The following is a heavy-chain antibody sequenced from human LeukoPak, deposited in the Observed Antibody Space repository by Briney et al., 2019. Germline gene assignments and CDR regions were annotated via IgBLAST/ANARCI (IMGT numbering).Heavy chain of an antibody. Sequence: SETLSLTCTVSGGSISSYYRSWIRQPPGKGLEWIGYIYYSGSTNCNPSLKSRVTISVDTSKNQFSLKLSSVTAADTAVYYCAREGTNYYDSSGYWEGAFDIWGQGTMVTVSS. CDR2: IYYSGST. V-gene: IGHV4-59*01. J-gene: IGHJ3*02. CDR1: GGSISSYY. CDR3: AREGTNYYDSSGYWEGAFDI. D-gene: IGHD3-22*01.